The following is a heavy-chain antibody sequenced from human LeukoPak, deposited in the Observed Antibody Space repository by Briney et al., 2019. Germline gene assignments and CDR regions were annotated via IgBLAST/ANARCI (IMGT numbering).Heavy chain of an antibody. CDR2: IYYSEST. V-gene: IGHV4-59*01. D-gene: IGHD2-21*02. J-gene: IGHJ4*02. CDR1: GGSISSYY. Sequence: SETLSLTCTVSGGSISSYYWSWIRQPPGKRPEWIGYIYYSESTIDNPSLKSRVTMSVDTSKNQFSLRLSSVTPADTAVYYCARGRDHPDYWGQGTLVTVSS. CDR3: ARGRDHPDY.